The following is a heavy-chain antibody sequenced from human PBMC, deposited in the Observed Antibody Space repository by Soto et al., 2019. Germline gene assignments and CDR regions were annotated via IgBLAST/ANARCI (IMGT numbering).Heavy chain of an antibody. V-gene: IGHV4-30-4*01. CDR2: ISYSGGT. CDR3: ATAPSSGGYCPGHYFDF. CDR1: GVSITSSYYY. D-gene: IGHD2-21*01. J-gene: IGHJ4*02. Sequence: SETLSLTCTVSGVSITSSYYYWTWIRQPPGKGPECNGYISYSGGTNYNPPLKSRVTISVDTSKNQFSLTLSSVTAADTAVYYCATAPSSGGYCPGHYFDFWGQGTLVTVSS.